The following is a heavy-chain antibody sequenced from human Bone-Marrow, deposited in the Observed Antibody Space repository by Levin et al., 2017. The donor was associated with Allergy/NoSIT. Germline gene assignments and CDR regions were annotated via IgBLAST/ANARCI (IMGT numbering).Heavy chain of an antibody. CDR2: IYYSWST. CDR1: GASLRNGNHY. J-gene: IGHJ4*02. CDR3: AGGPVVPAARVFDD. V-gene: IGHV4-61*01. D-gene: IGHD2-2*01. Sequence: SETLSLTCTVSGASLRNGNHYWSWIRQTPGKGLEWIGYIYYSWSTNYNPSLKSRVTISLDTSKNQFTLKLNSVTAADTAVYYCAGGPVVPAARVFDDWGQGTLVTVSS.